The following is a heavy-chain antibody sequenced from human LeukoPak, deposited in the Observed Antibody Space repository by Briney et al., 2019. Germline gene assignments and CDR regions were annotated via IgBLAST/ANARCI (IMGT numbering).Heavy chain of an antibody. CDR1: GYSSSSGYY. J-gene: IGHJ3*02. CDR3: ARRLEYSSGWYGNDAFDI. D-gene: IGHD6-19*01. Sequence: PSETLSLXCAVSGYSSSSGYYWGWIRQPPGKGLEWIGSIYHSGSTYYNPSLKSRVTISVDTSKNQFSLKLSSVTAADTAVYYCARRLEYSSGWYGNDAFDIWGQGTMVTVSS. V-gene: IGHV4-38-2*01. CDR2: IYHSGST.